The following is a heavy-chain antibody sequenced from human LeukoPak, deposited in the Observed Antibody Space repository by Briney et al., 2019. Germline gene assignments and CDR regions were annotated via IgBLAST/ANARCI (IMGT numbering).Heavy chain of an antibody. D-gene: IGHD6-6*01. J-gene: IGHJ5*02. CDR3: ARGSSIAARQGWFDP. CDR1: GGSVNSGSHY. Sequence: KASETLSLTCTVSGGSVNSGSHYWCWIRQPPGKGLEWIGYIYYSGSTNYNPSLKSRVTISVDTSKNQFSLKLSSVTAADTAVYYCARGSSIAARQGWFDPWGQGTLVTVSS. V-gene: IGHV4-61*01. CDR2: IYYSGST.